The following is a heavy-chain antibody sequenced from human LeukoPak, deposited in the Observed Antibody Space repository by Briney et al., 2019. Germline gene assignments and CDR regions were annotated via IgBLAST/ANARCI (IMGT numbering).Heavy chain of an antibody. D-gene: IGHD3-10*01. Sequence: PGGSLRLSCAGSGFTFSSYAMSWVRQAPGKGLEWVSAISGSYGSTYYADSVKGRFTISRDNSKNTLYLQMNSLRVDDTAVYYCAKEVKLRGAPYGTVDYWGQGTLVTVSS. J-gene: IGHJ4*02. V-gene: IGHV3-23*01. CDR2: ISGSYGST. CDR3: AKEVKLRGAPYGTVDY. CDR1: GFTFSSYA.